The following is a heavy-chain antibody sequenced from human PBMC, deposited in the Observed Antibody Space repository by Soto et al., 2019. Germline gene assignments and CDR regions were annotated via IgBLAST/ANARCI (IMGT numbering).Heavy chain of an antibody. CDR1: GYSFTSYW. D-gene: IGHD2-2*01. CDR3: ARGCSSTSCPHPGYYYYYYGMDV. Sequence: LGESLKISCKGSGYSFTSYWISWVRQMPGKGLEWMGRIDPSDSYTNYSPSFQGHVTISADKSISTAYLQWSSLKASDTAMYYCARGCSSTSCPHPGYYYYYYGMDVWGQGTTVTVSS. V-gene: IGHV5-10-1*01. J-gene: IGHJ6*02. CDR2: IDPSDSYT.